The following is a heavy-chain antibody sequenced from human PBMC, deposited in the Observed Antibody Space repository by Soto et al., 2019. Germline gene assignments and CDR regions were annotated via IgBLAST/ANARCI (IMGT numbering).Heavy chain of an antibody. D-gene: IGHD3-10*01. CDR3: AKEGDQYYRNYDYYGMDV. V-gene: IGHV3-48*03. Sequence: PGGSLRLSCAASGFTFSSYEMNWVRQAPGKGLEWVSYISSSGSTIYYADSVKGRFTISRDNAKNSLYLQMNSLRAEDTAVYYCAKEGDQYYRNYDYYGMDVWGQGTTVTVSS. CDR1: GFTFSSYE. CDR2: ISSSGSTI. J-gene: IGHJ6*02.